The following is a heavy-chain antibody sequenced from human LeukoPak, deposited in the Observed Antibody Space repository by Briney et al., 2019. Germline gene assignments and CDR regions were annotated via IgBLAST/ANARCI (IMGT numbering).Heavy chain of an antibody. CDR2: ISYDGGHK. CDR1: RFTFSSYA. D-gene: IGHD1-26*01. CDR3: AKIAETSGSYGQGYDY. J-gene: IGHJ4*02. Sequence: GGSLRLSCAASRFTFSSYAMHWVRQAPGKGLEWVAVISYDGGHKYYADSVKGRFTISRDNSKNTLYLQMNSLRAEDTAVYYCAKIAETSGSYGQGYDYWGQGTLVTVSS. V-gene: IGHV3-30*04.